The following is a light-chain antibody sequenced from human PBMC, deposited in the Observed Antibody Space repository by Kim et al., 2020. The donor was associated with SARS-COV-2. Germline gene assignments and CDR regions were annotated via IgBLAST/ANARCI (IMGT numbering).Light chain of an antibody. J-gene: IGKJ1*01. CDR2: GAY. CDR3: QQYATSPTT. V-gene: IGKV3-20*01. CDR1: QSLNID. Sequence: PGEGSTLSCRASQSLNIDLAWYQQRLGQAPRLLIYGAYSRASGIPDRCSGSGSGTDFSLTISRLEPEDFAVYFCQQYATSPTTFGQGTKVEIK.